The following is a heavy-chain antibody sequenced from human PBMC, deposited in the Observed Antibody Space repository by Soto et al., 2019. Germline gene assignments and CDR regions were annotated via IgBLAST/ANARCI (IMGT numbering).Heavy chain of an antibody. CDR3: ARTQRSSSNEIDY. V-gene: IGHV2-26*01. J-gene: IGHJ4*02. CDR1: GFSLSNARMG. D-gene: IGHD6-13*01. CDR2: LFSNDEK. Sequence: QVTLKESGPVLAKPTETLTLTCTVSGFSLSNARMGVSWIRQPPGKALERLAHLFSNDEKSYSTTLKSKLTISKDTSKSQVVLTMTSMDPGYTATYYCARTQRSSSNEIDYWGQGTLVTVSS.